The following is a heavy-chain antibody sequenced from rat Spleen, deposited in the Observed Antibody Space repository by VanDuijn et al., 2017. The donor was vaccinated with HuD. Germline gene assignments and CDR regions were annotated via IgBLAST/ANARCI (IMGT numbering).Heavy chain of an antibody. V-gene: IGHV5-20*01. CDR3: TTYDYDGSYYLHWFAY. CDR1: GFTFSNYG. J-gene: IGHJ3*01. Sequence: EVQLVESGGGLVQPGRSMKLSCAASGFTFSNYGMAWVRQAPRKGLEWVAYISYDGGGTWYRDSVKGRFTISRDNAKSTLYLQMDSLRSEDTATYYCTTYDYDGSYYLHWFAYWGQGTLVTVSP. CDR2: ISYDGGGT. D-gene: IGHD1-12*02.